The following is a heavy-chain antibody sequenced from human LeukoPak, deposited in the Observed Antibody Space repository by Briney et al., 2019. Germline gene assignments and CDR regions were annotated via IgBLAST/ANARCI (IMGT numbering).Heavy chain of an antibody. CDR3: AREGGYCSGGSCRFFDY. J-gene: IGHJ4*02. CDR2: IKSRNRGETV. V-gene: IGHV3-15*01. Sequence: GGSLRLFCAASGFTFSDAWMNWVRLAPGKGLEWVGRIKSRNRGETVDYAAPVKGRFTMSRDDSKTTVYLKMNSLRAEDTAVYYCAREGGYCSGGSCRFFDYWGQGTLVTVSS. CDR1: GFTFSDAW. D-gene: IGHD2-15*01.